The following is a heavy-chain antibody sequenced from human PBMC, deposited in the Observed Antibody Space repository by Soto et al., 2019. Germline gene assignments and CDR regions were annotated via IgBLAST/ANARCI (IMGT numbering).Heavy chain of an antibody. J-gene: IGHJ4*02. CDR1: GFTFSRFE. D-gene: IGHD3-10*01. Sequence: GGSLRLSCAASGFTFSRFELHWVRQAPGKGLEWISYISSSGSTAYYASSVEGRFTISRDNANNSVYLQMDSLRAEDTALYFCTRAAWFPYLSFYWGQGALVTVSS. CDR3: TRAAWFPYLSFY. V-gene: IGHV3-48*03. CDR2: ISSSGSTA.